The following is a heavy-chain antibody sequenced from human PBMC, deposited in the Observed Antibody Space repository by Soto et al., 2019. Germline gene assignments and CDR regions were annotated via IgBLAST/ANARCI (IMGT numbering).Heavy chain of an antibody. V-gene: IGHV3-23*01. CDR1: GFTFSSYA. CDR2: ISGSGSTT. CDR3: AKVFVATGGSGGWPWHFDY. J-gene: IGHJ4*02. Sequence: EVQLLESGGGLVQPGGSLRLSCAASGFTFSSYAMSWVRQSPGKGLEWVSAISGSGSTTYYADSVKGRFIISRDNSKNTLYLHMNSLRAEDAAIYYCAKVFVATGGSGGWPWHFDYWGQGALVTVSS. D-gene: IGHD6-25*01.